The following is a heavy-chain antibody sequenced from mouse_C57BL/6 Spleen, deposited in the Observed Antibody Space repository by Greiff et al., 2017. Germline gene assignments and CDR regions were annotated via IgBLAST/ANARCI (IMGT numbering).Heavy chain of an antibody. CDR3: ARGDLLWLRRWYFDV. J-gene: IGHJ1*03. D-gene: IGHD2-2*01. CDR1: GYTFTDYY. V-gene: IGHV1-26*01. CDR2: INPNNGGT. Sequence: VQLQQSGPELVKPGASVKISCKASGYTFTDYYMNWVKQSHGKSLEWIGDINPNNGGTSYNQKFKGKATLTVDKSSSTAYMELRSLTSEDSAVYYCARGDLLWLRRWYFDVWGTGTTVTVSS.